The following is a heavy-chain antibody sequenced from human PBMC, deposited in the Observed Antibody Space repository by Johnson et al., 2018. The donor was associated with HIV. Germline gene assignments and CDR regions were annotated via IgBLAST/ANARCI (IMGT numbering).Heavy chain of an antibody. D-gene: IGHD5-24*01. J-gene: IGHJ3*02. V-gene: IGHV3-66*01. CDR3: ARACRDGYTCDAFDI. CDR1: GFTVSSYY. Sequence: VQLVESGGGLVQPGGSLRLSCAASGFTVSSYYMSWVRQAPGKGLEWVSVLFSGGTTYYADSVKGRFTISRDNSKNTLYLQMNSLGAEDTAWYYCARACRDGYTCDAFDIWGQGTMVTVSS. CDR2: LFSGGTT.